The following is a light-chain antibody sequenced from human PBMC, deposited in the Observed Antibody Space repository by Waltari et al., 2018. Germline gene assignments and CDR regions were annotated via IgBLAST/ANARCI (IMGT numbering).Light chain of an antibody. Sequence: QSVLTQPPSASGTPGQKVTISCNGSSSNIGSNYVYWYQQLPGTAPKLLIFKNTQRPSGVPDRFFDSKSGTSASLSINGLRSDDEADYYCAAWDDSLSGLVLGGWTKVTVL. CDR2: KNT. V-gene: IGLV1-47*01. CDR1: SSNIGSNY. J-gene: IGLJ3*02. CDR3: AAWDDSLSGLV.